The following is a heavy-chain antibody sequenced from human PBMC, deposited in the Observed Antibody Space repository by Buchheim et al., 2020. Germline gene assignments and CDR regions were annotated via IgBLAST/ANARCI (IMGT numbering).Heavy chain of an antibody. CDR2: INHSGST. CDR3: ARGLRITMVRGVVDYYYGVDV. Sequence: QVQLQQWGAGLLKPSETLSLTCAVYGGSFSGYYWSWIRQPPGKGLEWIGEINHSGSTNYNPSLKSRVTISVDTSKNQFSLKLSSVTAADTAVYYCARGLRITMVRGVVDYYYGVDVWGQGTT. CDR1: GGSFSGYY. V-gene: IGHV4-34*01. D-gene: IGHD3-10*01. J-gene: IGHJ6*02.